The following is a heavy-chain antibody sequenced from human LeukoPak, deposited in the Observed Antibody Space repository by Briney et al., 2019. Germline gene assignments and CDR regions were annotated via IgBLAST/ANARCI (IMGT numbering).Heavy chain of an antibody. V-gene: IGHV3-23*01. J-gene: IGHJ6*02. CDR1: RFTFSNYG. D-gene: IGHD3-10*01. CDR2: ITGSGGST. CDR3: AKLYGSGIRSSMDV. Sequence: GGSLRLSCSASRFTFSNYGMSWVRQAPGKGLEWVSVITGSGGSTYYADSVKGRFNISRDNSKNTLYLQMISLRVEDTAVYYCAKLYGSGIRSSMDVWGQGTTVIVS.